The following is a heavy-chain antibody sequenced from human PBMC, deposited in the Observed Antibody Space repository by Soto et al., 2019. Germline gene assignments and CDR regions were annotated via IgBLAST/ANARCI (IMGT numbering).Heavy chain of an antibody. CDR1: GGPIRSSSHY. Sequence: PSETLSLTCTVSGGPIRSSSHYWGWIRQSPGTGLEWIGSIDESGDSYYNPSLKSRVTIFVDTSKNQFSLKLISVTGADSALYSRAREGGYVDYWGQGTLVTVSS. CDR3: AREGGYVDY. V-gene: IGHV4-39*02. J-gene: IGHJ4*02. D-gene: IGHD1-1*01. CDR2: IDESGDS.